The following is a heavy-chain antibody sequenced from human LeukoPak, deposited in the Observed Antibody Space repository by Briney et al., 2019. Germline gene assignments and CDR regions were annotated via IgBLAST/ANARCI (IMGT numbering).Heavy chain of an antibody. V-gene: IGHV4-31*03. J-gene: IGHJ6*02. D-gene: IGHD2-2*01. CDR2: IYYSGST. CDR3: ARDEPYCSSTSCYGTYGMDV. CDR1: GGSISSGGYY. Sequence: SQTLSLTCTVSGGSISSGGYYWSWIRQHPRKGLEWIGYIYYSGSTYYNPSLKSRVTISVDTPKNQFSLKLSSVTAADTAVYYCARDEPYCSSTSCYGTYGMDVWGQGTTVTVSS.